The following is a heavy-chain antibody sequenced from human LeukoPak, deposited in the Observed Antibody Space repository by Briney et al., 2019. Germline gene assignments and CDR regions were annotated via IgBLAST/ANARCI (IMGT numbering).Heavy chain of an antibody. CDR2: INHSGST. V-gene: IGHV4-34*01. CDR3: ARAYSRGWFDP. J-gene: IGHJ5*02. CDR1: GESFSGYY. Sequence: SETLSLTCAVYGESFSGYYWSWIRQPPGKGLEWIGEINHSGSTNYNPSLKSRVTISVDTSKNQFSLKLSSVTAADTAVYYCARAYSRGWFDPWGQGTLVTVSS. D-gene: IGHD5-18*01.